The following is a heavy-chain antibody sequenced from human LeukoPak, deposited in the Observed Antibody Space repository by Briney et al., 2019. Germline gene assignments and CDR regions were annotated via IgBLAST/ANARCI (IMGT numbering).Heavy chain of an antibody. J-gene: IGHJ4*02. CDR1: GFTFSSYA. CDR2: ISCSGGSA. CDR3: AKDWPRYCSGGSCSGY. D-gene: IGHD2-15*01. Sequence: GGSLTLTCTASGFTFSSYAMIWVRHAPGKALEGVSAISCSGGSAYYADSVEGRFTISRDNSKNTLYLQMNSLRAEDTGVYFCAKDWPRYCSGGSCSGYWAQGSLVTVSS. V-gene: IGHV3-23*01.